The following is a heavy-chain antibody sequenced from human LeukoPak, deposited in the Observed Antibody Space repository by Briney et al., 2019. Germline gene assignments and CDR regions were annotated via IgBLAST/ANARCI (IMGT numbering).Heavy chain of an antibody. CDR1: GFIFDTHT. CDR3: AKGDAESCSSTSCPFDY. J-gene: IGHJ4*02. Sequence: GGSLRLSCTASGFIFDTHTLTWVRQAPGKGLEWVASISGSGDSTNYADSVKGRFTISRDNSKNTLYLQMNSLRAEDTAVYYCAKGDAESCSSTSCPFDYWGQGTLVTVSS. V-gene: IGHV3-23*01. CDR2: ISGSGDST. D-gene: IGHD2-2*01.